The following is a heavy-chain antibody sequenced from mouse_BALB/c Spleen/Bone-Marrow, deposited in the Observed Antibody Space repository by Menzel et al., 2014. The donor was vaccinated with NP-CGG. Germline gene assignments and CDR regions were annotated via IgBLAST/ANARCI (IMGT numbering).Heavy chain of an antibody. Sequence: QVQLKQSGAELVRPGASVKLSCKASGYTFTSYWINWVKQRPGQGLEWIGNIYPSDSYTNYNQKSKDKATLTVDKSSSTAYMQLSSPTSEDSAVYYCTRRDYAMDYWGQGTSVTVSS. CDR2: IYPSDSYT. V-gene: IGHV1-69*02. J-gene: IGHJ4*01. CDR1: GYTFTSYW. CDR3: TRRDYAMDY.